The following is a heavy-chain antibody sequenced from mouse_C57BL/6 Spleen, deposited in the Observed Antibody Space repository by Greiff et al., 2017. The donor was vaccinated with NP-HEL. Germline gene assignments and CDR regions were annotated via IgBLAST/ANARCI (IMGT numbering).Heavy chain of an antibody. CDR3: ARRIRGFYYAMDY. Sequence: EVQLVESGVGLVKPGGSLKLSCAASGFTFSDYGMHWVRQAPEKGLEWVAYISSGSRTIYYADTVKGRFTISRDNAKNTLFLQMTSLRSEDTAMYYCARRIRGFYYAMDYWGQGTSVTVSS. J-gene: IGHJ4*01. V-gene: IGHV5-17*01. CDR1: GFTFSDYG. D-gene: IGHD2-12*01. CDR2: ISSGSRTI.